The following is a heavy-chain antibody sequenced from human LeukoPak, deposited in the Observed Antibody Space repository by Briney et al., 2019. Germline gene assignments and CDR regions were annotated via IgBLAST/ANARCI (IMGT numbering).Heavy chain of an antibody. CDR1: GYTFTTYG. J-gene: IGHJ6*02. CDR3: ARDPDCSGGRCYSWGNGMDV. Sequence: GASVKVSCKASGYTFTTYGISWVRQAPGQGLEWMGWVSGNNGNTNYAQKFQGRVTMTTDTSTSTAYMELRSLRSDDTAVYYCARDPDCSGGRCYSWGNGMDVWGQGTTVTVSS. CDR2: VSGNNGNT. V-gene: IGHV1-18*01. D-gene: IGHD2-15*01.